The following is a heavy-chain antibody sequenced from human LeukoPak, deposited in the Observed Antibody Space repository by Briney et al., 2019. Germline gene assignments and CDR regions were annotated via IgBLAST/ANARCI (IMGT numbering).Heavy chain of an antibody. V-gene: IGHV4-59*10. J-gene: IGHJ6*03. CDR2: IYTSGST. D-gene: IGHD3-10*01. CDR3: ARGATGPYYYYYYYMDV. Sequence: SETLSLTCAVYGGSFSGYYWSWIRQPAGKGLEWIGRIYTSGSTNYNPSLKSRVTISVDTSKNQFSLKLSSVTAADTAVYYCARGATGPYYYYYYYMDVWGKGTTVTISS. CDR1: GGSFSGYY.